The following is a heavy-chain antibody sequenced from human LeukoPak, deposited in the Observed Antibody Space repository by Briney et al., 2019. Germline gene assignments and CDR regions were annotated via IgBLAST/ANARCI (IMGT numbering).Heavy chain of an antibody. CDR2: ISSSSSYI. CDR3: ARDNPLGAFDI. J-gene: IGHJ3*02. Sequence: GGSLRLSCAASGFTFSSYEMNWVRQAPGKGLEWASSISSSSSYIYYADSVKGRFTISRDNAKNSLYLQMNSLRAEDTAVYYCARDNPLGAFDIWGQGTMVTVSS. CDR1: GFTFSSYE. V-gene: IGHV3-21*01. D-gene: IGHD1-14*01.